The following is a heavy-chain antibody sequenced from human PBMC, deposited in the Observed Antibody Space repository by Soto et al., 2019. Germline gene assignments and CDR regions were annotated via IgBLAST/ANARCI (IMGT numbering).Heavy chain of an antibody. CDR3: AKDVTYGDVGNNYFDY. V-gene: IGHV3-23*01. CDR1: GFTFSSYA. Sequence: GGSLRLSCVASGFTFSSYAMSWVRQAPGKGLEWVSAISGSGGSTYYADSVKGRFTISRDNSKNTLYLQMNSLRAEDTAVYYCAKDVTYGDVGNNYFDYWGQGTLVTVSS. J-gene: IGHJ4*02. D-gene: IGHD4-17*01. CDR2: ISGSGGST.